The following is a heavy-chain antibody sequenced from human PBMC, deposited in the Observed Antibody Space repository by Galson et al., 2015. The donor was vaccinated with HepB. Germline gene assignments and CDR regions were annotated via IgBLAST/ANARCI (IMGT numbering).Heavy chain of an antibody. Sequence: TLSLTCSVSGDPITSGSYYWNWIRQHPGKGLEWIGYIYFSGTAHYNPSLRSRSTISVDTSKNYFSLNLTSMTAADTAVYYCARGVGGSGSYYFDNWGQGTRVTVSS. J-gene: IGHJ4*02. CDR3: ARGVGGSGSYYFDN. D-gene: IGHD3-10*01. V-gene: IGHV4-31*03. CDR1: GDPITSGSYY. CDR2: IYFSGTA.